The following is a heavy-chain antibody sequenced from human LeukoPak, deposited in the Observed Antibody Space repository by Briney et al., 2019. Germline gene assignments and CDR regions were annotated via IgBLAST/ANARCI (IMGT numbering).Heavy chain of an antibody. J-gene: IGHJ5*02. CDR2: IYHSGST. D-gene: IGHD2-2*02. Sequence: SQTLSLTCTVSGGSISSGGYYWSWIRQPPGKGLEWIGSIYHSGSTYYNPSLKSRVTISVDTSKNQFSLKLTSVTAADTAVYYCARGGDIVVVPAAIPNNWFDPWGQGTLVTVSS. CDR1: GGSISSGGYY. CDR3: ARGGDIVVVPAAIPNNWFDP. V-gene: IGHV4-39*07.